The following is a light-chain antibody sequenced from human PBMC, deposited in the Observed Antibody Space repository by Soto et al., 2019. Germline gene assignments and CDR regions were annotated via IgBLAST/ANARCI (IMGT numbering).Light chain of an antibody. J-gene: IGLJ1*01. Sequence: QSLLTQPASVSVSPGQSITISCTGASSDVGGYNYVSWYQQHPGKAPKVLISDVRNRPPGISNRFSGSTSGNTASLTISGLQAEDEADYYCSSYTSIDTWVFGTGTKVTVL. CDR3: SSYTSIDTWV. CDR2: DVR. V-gene: IGLV2-14*01. CDR1: SSDVGGYNY.